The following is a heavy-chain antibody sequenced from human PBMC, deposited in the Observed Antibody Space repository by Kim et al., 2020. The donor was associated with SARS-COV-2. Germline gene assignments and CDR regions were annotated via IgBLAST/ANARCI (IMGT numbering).Heavy chain of an antibody. CDR2: INAGNGNT. Sequence: ASVKVSCKASGYTFTSYAMHWVRQAPGQRLEWMGWINAGNGNTKYSQKFQGRVTITRDTSASTAYMELSSLRSEDTAVYYCARDRGSPAGTISWYFDLWGRGTLVTVSS. V-gene: IGHV1-3*01. D-gene: IGHD6-13*01. J-gene: IGHJ2*01. CDR3: ARDRGSPAGTISWYFDL. CDR1: GYTFTSYA.